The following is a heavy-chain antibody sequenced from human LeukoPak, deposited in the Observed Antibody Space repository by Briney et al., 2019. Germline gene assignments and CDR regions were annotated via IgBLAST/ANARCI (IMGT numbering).Heavy chain of an antibody. D-gene: IGHD2-15*01. CDR3: ARDGAFCSGGSCIYYYYYYGMDV. CDR1: GFTFSSYA. J-gene: IGHJ6*02. CDR2: ISYDGSNK. V-gene: IGHV3-30-3*01. Sequence: GRSLRLSCAASGFTFSSYAMHWVRQAPGKGLEWVAVISYDGSNKYCADSVKGRFTISRDNSKNTLYLQMNSLRAEGTAVYYCARDGAFCSGGSCIYYYYYYGMDVWGQGTTVTVSS.